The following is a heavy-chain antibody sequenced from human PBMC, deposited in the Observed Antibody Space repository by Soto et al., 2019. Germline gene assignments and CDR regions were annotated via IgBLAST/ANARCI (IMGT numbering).Heavy chain of an antibody. Sequence: QVQLQESGPGLVKPSQTLSLTCTVSGGSISSGGFYWSWIRQHPGMGLEWIGYSHSSAGTYYNPSLKSRLSIALGTSENQSSLRLSTVTAADTAIYYCARADFDSGSPFFDYWGQGTLVTVSS. D-gene: IGHD3-10*01. CDR2: SHSSAGT. CDR1: GGSISSGGFY. CDR3: ARADFDSGSPFFDY. J-gene: IGHJ4*02. V-gene: IGHV4-31*03.